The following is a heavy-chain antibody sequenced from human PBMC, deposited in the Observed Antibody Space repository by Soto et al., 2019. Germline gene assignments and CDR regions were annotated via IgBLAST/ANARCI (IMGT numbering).Heavy chain of an antibody. CDR2: IYSGGST. J-gene: IGHJ6*02. CDR3: ARERTRFAYYYYGMDV. Sequence: GGSLRLSCAASGFTVSSNYMSWVRQAPGKGLEWVSVIYSGGSTYYADSVKGRFTISRDNSKNTLYLQMNSLRAEDTAVYYCARERTRFAYYYYGMDVWGQGTTVTVSS. CDR1: GFTVSSNY. V-gene: IGHV3-53*01. D-gene: IGHD3-3*01.